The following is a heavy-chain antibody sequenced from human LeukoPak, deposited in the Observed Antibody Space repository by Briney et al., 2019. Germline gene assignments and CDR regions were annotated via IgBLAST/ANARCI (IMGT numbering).Heavy chain of an antibody. J-gene: IGHJ3*02. D-gene: IGHD6-19*01. CDR2: ISSSGSTI. CDR1: GFTFSDYY. V-gene: IGHV3-11*01. CDR3: ARESTNTHSSGWLDAFDI. Sequence: GGSLRLSCAASGFTFSDYYMSWIRQAPGKGLEWVSYISSSGSTIYYADSVKGRFTISRDNAKNSLYLQMNSLRAEDTAVYYCARESTNTHSSGWLDAFDIWGQGTMVTVSS.